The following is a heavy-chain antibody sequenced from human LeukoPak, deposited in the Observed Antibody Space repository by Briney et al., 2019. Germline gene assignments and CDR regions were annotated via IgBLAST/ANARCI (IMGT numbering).Heavy chain of an antibody. CDR1: GESFSGYY. J-gene: IGHJ4*02. D-gene: IGHD6-13*01. V-gene: IGHV4-34*01. CDR2: INHSGST. Sequence: SETLSLTCAVYGESFSGYYWSWIRQPPGKGLEWIGEINHSGSTNYNPSLKSRVTISVDTSKNQFSLKLSSVTAADTAVYYCARFSVSSSWDFDYWGQGTLVTVSS. CDR3: ARFSVSSSWDFDY.